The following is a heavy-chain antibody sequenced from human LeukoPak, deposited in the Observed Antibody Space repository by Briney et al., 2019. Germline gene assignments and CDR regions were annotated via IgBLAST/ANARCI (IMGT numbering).Heavy chain of an antibody. CDR2: ISNSGDST. J-gene: IGHJ5*02. D-gene: IGHD3-3*01. CDR3: AKAVSGYPNWFDP. Sequence: GGSLRLSCAASGFTFSSYVMIWVRQAPGKGLEWVSGISNSGDSTYYADSVKGRFTISRDNSKNTLYLQLNSLRVEDTAVYYCAKAVSGYPNWFDPWGQGTLVTVSS. V-gene: IGHV3-23*01. CDR1: GFTFSSYV.